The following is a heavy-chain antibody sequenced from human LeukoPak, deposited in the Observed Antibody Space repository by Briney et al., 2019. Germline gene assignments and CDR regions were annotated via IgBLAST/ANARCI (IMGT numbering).Heavy chain of an antibody. D-gene: IGHD5-18*01. V-gene: IGHV4-34*01. J-gene: IGHJ4*02. CDR3: ARDRGYSYGL. CDR1: GGSFSDYY. CDR2: IYYSGST. Sequence: SETLSLTCAVYGGSFSDYYWSWIRQPPGKGLEWIGSIYYSGSTYYNPSLKSRVTISVDTSKNQFSLKLSSVTAADTAVYYCARDRGYSYGLWGQGTLVTVSS.